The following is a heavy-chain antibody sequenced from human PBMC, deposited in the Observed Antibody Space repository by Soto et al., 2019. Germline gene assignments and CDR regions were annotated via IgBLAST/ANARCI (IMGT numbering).Heavy chain of an antibody. Sequence: QVQLQESGPGRVKPSETLCLTCTVSGDSISSSYWNWIRQAPGKGLEWMGYIEDTGSTNYNPSLKNRVTLSVATYNNQYYLKMSSVTAEDTAVYYCARGVLELFFRDSYYYYMDVWGKGTTVTVSS. CDR2: IEDTGST. V-gene: IGHV4-59*01. CDR1: GDSISSSY. D-gene: IGHD3-3*01. CDR3: ARGVLELFFRDSYYYYMDV. J-gene: IGHJ6*03.